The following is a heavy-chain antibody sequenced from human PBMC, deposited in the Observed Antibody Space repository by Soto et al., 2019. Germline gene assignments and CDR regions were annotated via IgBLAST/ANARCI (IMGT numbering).Heavy chain of an antibody. D-gene: IGHD5-18*01. CDR1: GFTFSSYS. Sequence: SLRLSCAASGFTFSSYSMNWVRQAPGKGLEWVAVISYDGSNKYYADSVKGRFTISRDNSKNTLFLQMNSLRAEDTAVYYCARDRAMVTTGSDYWGHGTLVTVSS. V-gene: IGHV3-33*08. CDR2: ISYDGSNK. CDR3: ARDRAMVTTGSDY. J-gene: IGHJ4*01.